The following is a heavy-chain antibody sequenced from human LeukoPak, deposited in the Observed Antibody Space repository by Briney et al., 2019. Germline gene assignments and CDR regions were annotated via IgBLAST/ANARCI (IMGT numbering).Heavy chain of an antibody. J-gene: IGHJ4*02. V-gene: IGHV1-69*13. CDR3: ARFAPNYVGGSYYDY. Sequence: ASVKVSCKTSGYTFSRYGFSWVRQAPGQGLEWMGGIIPIFGTANYAQKFQGRVTITADESTSTAYMELSSLRSEDTAVYYCARFAPNYVGGSYYDYWGQGTLVTVSS. CDR2: IIPIFGTA. D-gene: IGHD1-26*01. CDR1: GYTFSRYG.